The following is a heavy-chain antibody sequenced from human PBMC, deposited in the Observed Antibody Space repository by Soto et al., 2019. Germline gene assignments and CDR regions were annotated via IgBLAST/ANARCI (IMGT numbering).Heavy chain of an antibody. J-gene: IGHJ5*02. V-gene: IGHV4-4*02. CDR1: GGSISSSNW. D-gene: IGHD2-15*01. CDR3: ARGARSGGSSYNWFDP. CDR2: IYHSGTT. Sequence: TSETLSLTCAVSGGSISSSNWWNWVRQPPGKGLEWIGEIYHSGTTNYNPSLQSRVTISVDKSKNQFSLRLSSVTAADTAVYYCARGARSGGSSYNWFDPWGQGTLVTVSS.